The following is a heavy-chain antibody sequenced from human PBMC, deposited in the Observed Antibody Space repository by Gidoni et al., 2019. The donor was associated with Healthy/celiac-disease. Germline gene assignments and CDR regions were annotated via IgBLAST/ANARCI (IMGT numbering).Heavy chain of an antibody. J-gene: IGHJ4*02. CDR2: ISSSSSYI. D-gene: IGHD3-22*01. CDR1: GLTFSSDS. Sequence: EVQLGESGGGLVTPGGSLRLYCADSGLTFSSDSMNWVCQAPGKGLEWVSSISSSSSYIYYADSVKGRFTISRDNSKNSLYLQMNILRAEDTAVYYCARYYYDSSGYYYYFDYWGQGTLVTVSS. CDR3: ARYYYDSSGYYYYFDY. V-gene: IGHV3-21*01.